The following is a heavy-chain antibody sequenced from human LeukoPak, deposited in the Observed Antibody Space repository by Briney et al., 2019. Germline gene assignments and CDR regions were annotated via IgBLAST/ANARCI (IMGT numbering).Heavy chain of an antibody. CDR2: IYYSGST. J-gene: IGHJ3*02. Sequence: SETLSLTCTVSGGSISSYYWSWIRQPPGKGLEWIGYIYYSGSTNYNPSLKSRVTISVDTSKNQFSLKLSSVTAADTAVYYCARGRSGSSKEDAFDIWGQGTMVTVSS. CDR3: ARGRSGSSKEDAFDI. V-gene: IGHV4-59*08. CDR1: GGSISSYY. D-gene: IGHD1-26*01.